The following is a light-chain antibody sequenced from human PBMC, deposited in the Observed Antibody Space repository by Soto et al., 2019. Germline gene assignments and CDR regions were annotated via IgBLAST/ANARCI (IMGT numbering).Light chain of an antibody. J-gene: IGKJ2*01. CDR2: DAS. CDR1: QGVSSNY. Sequence: EIVLTQSPGTLSLSPGERATLSCRASQGVSSNYLAWYQQRPGQAPRLLIYDASSRATGIPDRFSGGGSGTEFTLTISRLEPEDFAVYYCHQYGGSPYTFGQGTKLEIK. CDR3: HQYGGSPYT. V-gene: IGKV3-20*01.